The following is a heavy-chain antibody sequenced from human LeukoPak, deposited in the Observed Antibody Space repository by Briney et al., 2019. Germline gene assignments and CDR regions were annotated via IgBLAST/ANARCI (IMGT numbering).Heavy chain of an antibody. D-gene: IGHD6-19*01. V-gene: IGHV3-7*01. CDR3: ARALYSSGWYRGYYFDY. J-gene: IGHJ4*02. CDR2: IKRDGSEK. CDR1: GFTFSSYW. Sequence: PGGSLRLSCAASGFTFSSYWMSWVRQAPGKGLEWVANIKRDGSEKYYVGSVKGRFTISRDNAKNSLYLQMNSLRAEDTAVYYCARALYSSGWYRGYYFDYWGQGTLVTVSS.